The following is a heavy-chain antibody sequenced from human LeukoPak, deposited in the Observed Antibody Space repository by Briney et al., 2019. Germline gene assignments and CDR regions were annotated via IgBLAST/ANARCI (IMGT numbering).Heavy chain of an antibody. CDR3: ARIHMVTAGAFDI. J-gene: IGHJ3*02. CDR2: IYYSGST. Sequence: SETLSLTCTVSGGSISSYYWSWIRQPPGKGLEWIGYIYYSGSTNYNPSPKSRVTISVDTSKNQFSLKLSSVTAADTAVYYCARIHMVTAGAFDIWGQGTMVTVSS. D-gene: IGHD2-21*02. V-gene: IGHV4-59*01. CDR1: GGSISSYY.